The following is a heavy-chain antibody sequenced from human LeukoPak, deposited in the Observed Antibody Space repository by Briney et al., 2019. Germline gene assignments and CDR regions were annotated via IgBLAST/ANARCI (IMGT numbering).Heavy chain of an antibody. Sequence: GGSLRLSCAASQFTFTTYAMSWVRQAPGRGLEWVSSIGDSGVPTYYADSVKGRFTISRDNSKNTLYVQMNTLRVKDTALYYCAKAGSYWDFDYWGQGTLVTVSS. CDR1: QFTFTTYA. D-gene: IGHD1-26*01. CDR2: IGDSGVPT. CDR3: AKAGSYWDFDY. J-gene: IGHJ4*02. V-gene: IGHV3-23*01.